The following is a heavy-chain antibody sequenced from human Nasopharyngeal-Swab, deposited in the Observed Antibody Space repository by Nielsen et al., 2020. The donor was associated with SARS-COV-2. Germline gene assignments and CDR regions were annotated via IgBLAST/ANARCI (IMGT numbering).Heavy chain of an antibody. D-gene: IGHD5-18*01. Sequence: SETLSLTCTVSGGFISSSSFYWGWIRQPPGKGLEWIGSFFYSGRTSYNPSLMGRVTISVDTSKNQFSLKLTSVTAADTAMYYCARQGPRRGYDPLHWGQGTLVTVSS. CDR2: FFYSGRT. J-gene: IGHJ4*02. V-gene: IGHV4-39*01. CDR1: GGFISSSSFY. CDR3: ARQGPRRGYDPLH.